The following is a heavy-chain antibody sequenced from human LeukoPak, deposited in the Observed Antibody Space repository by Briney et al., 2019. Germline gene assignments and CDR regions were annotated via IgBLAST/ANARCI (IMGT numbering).Heavy chain of an antibody. D-gene: IGHD3-3*01. CDR3: ARGAIFGVVITRSAFDI. J-gene: IGHJ3*02. V-gene: IGHV3-30*02. CDR2: IRYDGSNK. CDR1: GFTFSSYG. Sequence: GGSLRLSCAASGFTFSSYGMHWVRQAPGKGLDWLAFIRYDGSNKYYADSVKGRFTISRDNSKNTLYLQMNSLRAEDTAVYYCARGAIFGVVITRSAFDIWGQGTMVTVSS.